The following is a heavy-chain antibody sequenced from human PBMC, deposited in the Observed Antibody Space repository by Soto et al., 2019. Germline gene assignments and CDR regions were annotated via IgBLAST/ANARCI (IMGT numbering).Heavy chain of an antibody. V-gene: IGHV3-23*01. Sequence: GGSLRLSCAASGFTFSSYAMSWVRQAPGKGLEWVSAISGSGGSTYYADSVKGRFTISRDNSKNTLYLEMNSLRAEDTAVYYCATQPRGGWELRLYFDYWGQGTLVTVSS. J-gene: IGHJ4*02. CDR1: GFTFSSYA. CDR3: ATQPRGGWELRLYFDY. CDR2: ISGSGGST. D-gene: IGHD1-26*01.